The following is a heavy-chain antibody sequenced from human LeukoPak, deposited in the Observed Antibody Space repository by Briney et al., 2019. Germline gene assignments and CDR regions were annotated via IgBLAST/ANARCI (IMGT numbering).Heavy chain of an antibody. D-gene: IGHD3-3*02. V-gene: IGHV4-34*01. CDR1: GGSFSGYY. J-gene: IGHJ3*02. CDR2: INHSGST. Sequence: SETLSLTCAVYGGSFSGYYWSWIRQPPGKGLEWIGEINHSGSTNYNPSLKSRVTISVDTSKNQFSLKLSSLTAADTAVYYCARVTLTFSDGFDIWGQGTMVTVSS. CDR3: ARVTLTFSDGFDI.